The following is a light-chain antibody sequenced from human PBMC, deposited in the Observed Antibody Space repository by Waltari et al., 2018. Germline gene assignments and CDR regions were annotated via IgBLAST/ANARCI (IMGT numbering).Light chain of an antibody. CDR2: RAS. J-gene: IGKJ2*01. CDR1: QRVNAN. V-gene: IGKV3-15*01. Sequence: EVLMTQSPATLSVSPGERATLSCRASQRVNANVAWYQQRPGQAPRLLIYRASTRATGIPARFSGSGDGTAFTLTITSLQSEDFAVYYCQQGYTFGQGTKLEIK. CDR3: QQGYT.